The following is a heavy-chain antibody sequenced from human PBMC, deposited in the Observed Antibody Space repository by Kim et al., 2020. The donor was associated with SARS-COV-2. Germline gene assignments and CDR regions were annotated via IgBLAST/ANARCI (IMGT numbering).Heavy chain of an antibody. CDR2: IWYDGSNK. Sequence: GGSLRLSCAASGFTFSSYGMHWVRQAPGKGLEWVAVIWYDGSNKYYADSVKGRFTISRDNSKNTLYLQMNNLRAEDTAVYYCATSHAGGYCSGGSCRAGGIDYWGQGTLVTVSS. D-gene: IGHD2-15*01. CDR1: GFTFSSYG. J-gene: IGHJ4*02. V-gene: IGHV3-33*01. CDR3: ATSHAGGYCSGGSCRAGGIDY.